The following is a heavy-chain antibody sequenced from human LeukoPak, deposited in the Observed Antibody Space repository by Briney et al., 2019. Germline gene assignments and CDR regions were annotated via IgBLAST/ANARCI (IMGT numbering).Heavy chain of an antibody. CDR1: GFTFSGSA. Sequence: GGSLRLSCAASGFTFSGSAMHWVRQASGKGLEWVGRIRSKANSYATAYAASVKGRFTIYRDDSKNTAYLQMNSLKPEDTAVYYCTSLDYYDSSGYHFDYWGQGTLVTVSS. CDR3: TSLDYYDSSGYHFDY. CDR2: IRSKANSYAT. D-gene: IGHD3-22*01. J-gene: IGHJ4*02. V-gene: IGHV3-73*01.